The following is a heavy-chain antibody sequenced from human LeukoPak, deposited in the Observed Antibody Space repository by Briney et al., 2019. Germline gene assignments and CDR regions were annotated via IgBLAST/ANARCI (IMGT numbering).Heavy chain of an antibody. Sequence: GGSLRLSCAASGFTVSSNYMSWVRQAPGKGLEWVSVIYSGGSTYCADSVKGRFTISRDNSKNTLYLQMNSLRAEDTAVYYCARESRSSITIFGVDTHRDAFDIWGQGTMVTVSS. CDR2: IYSGGST. CDR3: ARESRSSITIFGVDTHRDAFDI. J-gene: IGHJ3*02. V-gene: IGHV3-66*01. CDR1: GFTVSSNY. D-gene: IGHD3-3*01.